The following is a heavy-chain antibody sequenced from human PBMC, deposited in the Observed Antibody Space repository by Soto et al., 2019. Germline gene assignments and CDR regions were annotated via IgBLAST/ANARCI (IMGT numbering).Heavy chain of an antibody. CDR2: IYPGDSDT. J-gene: IGHJ4*02. Sequence: GESLKISWKGSGYSFTSYWIGWVRQMPGKGLELMGIIYPGDSDTRYSPTFQGQVTISDDKSISTAYLQWSSLKASDTAMYYCARLRDVAVGRTFFNXWGQGTLVTVSX. CDR3: ARLRDVAVGRTFFNX. CDR1: GYSFTSYW. D-gene: IGHD2-15*01. V-gene: IGHV5-51*01.